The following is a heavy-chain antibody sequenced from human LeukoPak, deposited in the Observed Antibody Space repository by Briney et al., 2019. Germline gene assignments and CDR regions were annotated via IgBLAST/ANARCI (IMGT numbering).Heavy chain of an antibody. V-gene: IGHV3-23*01. Sequence: GGSLRLSCAASGFTFSSYAMSWVRQAPGKGLEWVSAISGSGGSTYYADSVKGRFTISRDNSKNTLYLQMNSLRAEGTAVYYCAKTCSSTSCYFDWGQGTLVTVSS. CDR3: AKTCSSTSCYFD. D-gene: IGHD2-2*01. CDR2: ISGSGGST. CDR1: GFTFSSYA. J-gene: IGHJ4*02.